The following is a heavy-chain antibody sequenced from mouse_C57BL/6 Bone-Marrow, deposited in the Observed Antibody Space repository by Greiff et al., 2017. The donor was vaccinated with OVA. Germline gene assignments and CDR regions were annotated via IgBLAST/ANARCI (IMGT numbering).Heavy chain of an antibody. J-gene: IGHJ4*01. D-gene: IGHD1-1*01. CDR2: IYPGDGDT. V-gene: IGHV1-80*01. CDR1: GYAFSSYW. CDR3: ARSGDGSSFSYAMDY. Sequence: VQLQQSGAELVKPGASVKISCKASGYAFSSYWMNWVKQRPGKGLEWIGQIYPGDGDTNYNGKFKGKATLTADKSSSTAYMQLSSLTSEDSAVYFCARSGDGSSFSYAMDYWGQGTSVTVSS.